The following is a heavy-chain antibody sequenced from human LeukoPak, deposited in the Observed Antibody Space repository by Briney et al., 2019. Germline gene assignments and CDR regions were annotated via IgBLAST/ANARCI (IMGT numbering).Heavy chain of an antibody. CDR2: IYSGGST. J-gene: IGHJ4*02. CDR3: ARDGDYGDYFDY. D-gene: IGHD4-17*01. Sequence: GGSLRLSCAASGFTVSSNYMSWVRQAPGKGLEWVSVIYSGGSTYYADSVKGRFTISRDNSKNTLYPQMNSLRAEDTAVYYSARDGDYGDYFDYWGQGTLVTVSS. CDR1: GFTVSSNY. V-gene: IGHV3-66*01.